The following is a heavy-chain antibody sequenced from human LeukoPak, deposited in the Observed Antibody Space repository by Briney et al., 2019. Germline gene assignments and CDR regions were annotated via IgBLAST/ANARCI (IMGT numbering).Heavy chain of an antibody. Sequence: GGSLRLSCAASGFTFDDYGMSWVRQAPGKGLEWVSGINWNGGSTGYADSVKGRFTISRDNAKNSLYLQMNSLRAEDTALYYCARGGQLARGGVSYYYYYYMDVWGKGTTVTVSS. V-gene: IGHV3-20*04. CDR1: GFTFDDYG. CDR2: INWNGGST. J-gene: IGHJ6*03. CDR3: ARGGQLARGGVSYYYYYYMDV. D-gene: IGHD6-6*01.